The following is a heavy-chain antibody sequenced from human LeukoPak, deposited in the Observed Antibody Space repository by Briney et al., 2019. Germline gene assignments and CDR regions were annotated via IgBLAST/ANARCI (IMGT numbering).Heavy chain of an antibody. V-gene: IGHV3-23*01. J-gene: IGHJ3*02. CDR3: ARVGGGLSFAFDI. CDR2: ISGSGGST. CDR1: GFTFSSYA. D-gene: IGHD3-16*02. Sequence: GGSLRLSCAASGFTFSSYAMSWVRQAPGKGLEWVSAISGSGGSTYYADSVKGRFTISRDDSKNTLYLQMNSLRAEDTAVYYCARVGGGLSFAFDIWGQGTMVTVSS.